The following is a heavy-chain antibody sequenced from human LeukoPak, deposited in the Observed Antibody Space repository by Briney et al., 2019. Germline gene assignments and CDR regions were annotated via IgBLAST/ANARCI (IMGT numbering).Heavy chain of an antibody. CDR1: GFTFTNYA. CDR2: ISYDETNK. CDR3: AKNNDYGGSYWYFDL. V-gene: IGHV3-30*04. D-gene: IGHD4-23*01. Sequence: PGGSLRLSCAASGFTFTNYAMHWVRQAPGKGLEWVAVISYDETNKYYEDSVKGRFTIFRDSSKNTLYLQMSSLRDEDTAVYYCAKNNDYGGSYWYFDLWGRGTLVTVSS. J-gene: IGHJ2*01.